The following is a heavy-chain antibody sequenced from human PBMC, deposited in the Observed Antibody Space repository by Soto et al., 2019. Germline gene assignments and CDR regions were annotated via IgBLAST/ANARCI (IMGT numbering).Heavy chain of an antibody. CDR2: IYHGGST. CDR3: ARESRLGYRFFDN. D-gene: IGHD5-12*01. Sequence: QLQLQESGSGLVKSSQTLSLTCDVSGDSISIGGYSWNWLRQPPGKGLQWIGYIYHGGSTYYNPSLKSRVIISVDRSKNHFSLNPTSVTAADTAVYYCARESRLGYRFFDNWGQGILVTVSS. CDR1: GDSISIGGYS. V-gene: IGHV4-30-2*01. J-gene: IGHJ4*02.